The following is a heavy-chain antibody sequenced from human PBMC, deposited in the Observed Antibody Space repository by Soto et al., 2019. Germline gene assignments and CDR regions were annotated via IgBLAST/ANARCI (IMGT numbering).Heavy chain of an antibody. D-gene: IGHD2-15*01. V-gene: IGHV4-34*01. Sequence: SETLSLTYAVYGGSFSGYYWSWIRQPPGKGLEWIGEINHSGSTNYNPSLKSRVTISVDTSKNQFSLKLSSVTAADTAVYYCARRRPVVVVAATDVWFDPWGQGTLVTVSS. CDR2: INHSGST. J-gene: IGHJ5*02. CDR1: GGSFSGYY. CDR3: ARRRPVVVVAATDVWFDP.